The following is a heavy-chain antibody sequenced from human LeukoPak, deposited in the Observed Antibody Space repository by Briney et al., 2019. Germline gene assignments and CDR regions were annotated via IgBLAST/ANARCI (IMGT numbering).Heavy chain of an antibody. CDR3: TRGGSASYSPYQSVFDI. V-gene: IGHV1-2*02. CDR2: INPNTGGT. J-gene: IGHJ3*02. CDR1: GYTCTDYY. Sequence: VSVKVSCKASGYTCTDYYIHWVRQAPGQGFEWMGWINPNTGGTNFAQKFQGRVTLIRDTSIKTAYMDLTKLRPDDTALYYCTRGGSASYSPYQSVFDIWGQGTLVTVSS. D-gene: IGHD2-15*01.